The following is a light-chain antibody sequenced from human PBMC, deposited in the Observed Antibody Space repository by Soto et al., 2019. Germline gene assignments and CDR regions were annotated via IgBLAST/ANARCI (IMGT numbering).Light chain of an antibody. Sequence: DIPMTQSPSSLSASVGDRVTITCRASDTISVYLAWYQHKPGKVPERLIYASSILQSGLPSRFSGSRSDTELTLTISSLPPEDVGTYYCHKYNTAPFTFGPGTEVDIK. J-gene: IGKJ3*01. CDR1: DTISVY. V-gene: IGKV1-27*01. CDR3: HKYNTAPFT. CDR2: ASS.